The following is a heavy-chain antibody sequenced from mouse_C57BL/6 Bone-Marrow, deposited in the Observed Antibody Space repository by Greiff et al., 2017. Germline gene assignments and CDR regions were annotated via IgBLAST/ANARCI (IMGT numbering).Heavy chain of an antibody. CDR2: ISSGSSTI. J-gene: IGHJ4*01. CDR1: GFTFSDYG. V-gene: IGHV5-17*01. CDR3: ARPRHGSYYYAMDY. Sequence: EVKLVESGGGLVKPGGSLKLSCAASGFTFSDYGMHWVRQAPEKGLEWVAYISSGSSTIYYADTVKGRFTISRDNAKNTLFLQMTSLRSEDTAMYYCARPRHGSYYYAMDYWGQGTSVTVSS. D-gene: IGHD1-1*01.